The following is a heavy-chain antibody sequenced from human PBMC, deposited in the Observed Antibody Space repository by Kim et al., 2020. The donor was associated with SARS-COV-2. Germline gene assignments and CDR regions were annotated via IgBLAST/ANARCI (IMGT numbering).Heavy chain of an antibody. V-gene: IGHV3-23*01. J-gene: IGHJ1*01. CDR1: GFTFTSYA. Sequence: GGSLRLSCAATGFTFTSYAMSWVRQAPGKVLEWVADISGRGETKNYTDSVKGRFIISRDNSKNTVYLHMNSLTAADTAVYYCAKVGLYRIDLPAVYNWG. D-gene: IGHD1-20*01. CDR2: ISGRGETK. CDR3: AKVGLYRIDLPAVYN.